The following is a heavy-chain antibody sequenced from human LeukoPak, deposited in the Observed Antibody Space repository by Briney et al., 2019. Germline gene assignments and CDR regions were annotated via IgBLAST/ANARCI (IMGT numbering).Heavy chain of an antibody. CDR1: GGSIISSNYY. CDR2: FYYSGST. Sequence: PSETLSLTCTVSGGSIISSNYYWGWIRQPPGKGLEWIGSFYYSGSTYYNPSLKSRVTISVDTSKNQFFLRLSSVTAADTAFYYCAIQLSTVLYPMDVWGQGTTVTVSS. J-gene: IGHJ6*02. CDR3: AIQLSTVLYPMDV. D-gene: IGHD4-11*01. V-gene: IGHV4-39*01.